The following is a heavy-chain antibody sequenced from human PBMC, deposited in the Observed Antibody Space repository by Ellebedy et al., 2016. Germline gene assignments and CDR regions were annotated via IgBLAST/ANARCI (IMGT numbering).Heavy chain of an antibody. J-gene: IGHJ3*02. CDR3: ARGRRGSYSDAFDI. V-gene: IGHV3-20*04. CDR2: VSSNIDDT. Sequence: GGSLRLXCAASGFTLSHYGMTWVRQAPGRGLEWVAGVSSNIDDTDYIDSVRGRFVISRDDTENSLYLQMNGLSPEDTALYYCARGRRGSYSDAFDIWGRGTMVSV. CDR1: GFTLSHYG. D-gene: IGHD3-10*01.